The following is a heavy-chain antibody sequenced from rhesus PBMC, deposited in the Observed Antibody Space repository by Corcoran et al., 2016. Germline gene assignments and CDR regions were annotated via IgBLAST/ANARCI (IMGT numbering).Heavy chain of an antibody. CDR1: GYSISSGYY. D-gene: IGHD2-39*01. J-gene: IGHJ4*01. V-gene: IGHV4-99*02. Sequence: QVQLQESGPGPVKPSETLSLPCAVSGYSISSGYYWGWIRQPPGKGLEDIGYISSSGWITHHNPSLKSRVTLSKDTSKNQFSLKLTSVTAADTAVYYCARAAYCSRGVCYADYWDQGVLVTVSS. CDR3: ARAAYCSRGVCYADY. CDR2: ISSSGWIT.